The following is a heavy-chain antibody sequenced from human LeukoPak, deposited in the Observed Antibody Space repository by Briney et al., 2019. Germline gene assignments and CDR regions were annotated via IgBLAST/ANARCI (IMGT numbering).Heavy chain of an antibody. Sequence: SETLSLTCTVSGGSFSSYYWSWIRQPPGKGLEWIGYIYYSGSTNYNPSLKTRVTISVDTSKNQFSLKLSSVTAADTAVYYCTREDVHISSSYMDVWGKGTSVTVSS. CDR3: TREDVHISSSYMDV. V-gene: IGHV4-59*01. J-gene: IGHJ6*03. CDR2: IYYSGST. D-gene: IGHD6-6*01. CDR1: GGSFSSYY.